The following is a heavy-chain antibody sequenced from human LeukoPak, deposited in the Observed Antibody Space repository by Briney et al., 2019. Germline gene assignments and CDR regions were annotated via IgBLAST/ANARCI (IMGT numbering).Heavy chain of an antibody. V-gene: IGHV1-2*02. Sequence: GASVKVSCTASGYTFTSYGITWVRQAPGQGLEWMGWINPNSGGTNYAQKFQGRVTMTRDTSISTAYMELSRLRSDDTAVYYCARDLNSSSSPLGYWGQGTLVTVSS. CDR3: ARDLNSSSSPLGY. CDR1: GYTFTSYG. J-gene: IGHJ4*02. CDR2: INPNSGGT. D-gene: IGHD6-13*01.